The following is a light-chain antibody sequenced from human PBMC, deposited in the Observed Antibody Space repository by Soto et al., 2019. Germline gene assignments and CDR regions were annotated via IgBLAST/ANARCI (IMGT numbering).Light chain of an antibody. V-gene: IGKV3-11*01. CDR3: QQYGSSPLT. J-gene: IGKJ4*01. CDR1: ENVRTF. Sequence: EVVLTQSPATLSLSPGERATLSCRASENVRTFVDWYQQKPGQAPGLLIYGASNRATGIPARFSGSGSGTDFTLTISNLEPEDFAVYYCQQYGSSPLTFGGGTKVQIK. CDR2: GAS.